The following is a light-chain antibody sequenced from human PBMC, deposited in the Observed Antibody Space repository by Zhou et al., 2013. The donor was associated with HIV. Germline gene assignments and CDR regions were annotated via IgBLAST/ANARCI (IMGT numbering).Light chain of an antibody. CDR2: AAT. CDR1: QNVRRY. CDR3: QQSYSSSPFT. J-gene: IGKJ3*01. Sequence: DIQMTQSPSSLSASIGDTVTITCRASQNVRRYLNWYQHKPGFPPKVLIYAATGLQSGVPLRFSGSGSGTDFTLTISNLQPEDFATYYCQQSYSSSPFTFGPGTKVYIK. V-gene: IGKV1-39*01.